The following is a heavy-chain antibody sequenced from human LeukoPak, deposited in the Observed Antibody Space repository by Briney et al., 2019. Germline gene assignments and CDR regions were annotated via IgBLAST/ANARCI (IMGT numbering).Heavy chain of an antibody. CDR3: ARANCNYGSSMDG. Sequence: SETLSLICSVSSGSTSSYHWSWIRQPPGKGLDWIGYISYTGNTNYNPSLKRRVTRSIEPSKNQFSLRLNSVTTADTAVYHCARANCNYGSSMDGWGQGTTVTVSS. V-gene: IGHV4-59*01. CDR2: ISYTGNT. J-gene: IGHJ6*02. CDR1: SGSTSSYH. D-gene: IGHD1-7*01.